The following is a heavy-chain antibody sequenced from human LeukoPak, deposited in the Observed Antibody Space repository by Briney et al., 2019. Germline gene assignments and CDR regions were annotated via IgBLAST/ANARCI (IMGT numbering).Heavy chain of an antibody. CDR2: TYSGGST. V-gene: IGHV3-53*01. Sequence: GGSLRLSCAASGFTVNSNYMTWVRQAPGKGLEWVSITYSGGSTYYADSVKGRFTISRDNSKNTLYLQMNSLRVEDTAVYYCAKGVAVADTHYYYGMDVWGQGTTVTVSS. CDR1: GFTVNSNY. D-gene: IGHD6-19*01. J-gene: IGHJ6*02. CDR3: AKGVAVADTHYYYGMDV.